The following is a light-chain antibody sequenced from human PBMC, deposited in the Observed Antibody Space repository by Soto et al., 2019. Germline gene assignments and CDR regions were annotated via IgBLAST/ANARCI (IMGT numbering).Light chain of an antibody. CDR2: DVS. CDR1: SSDIGDNTY. Sequence: QSALTQPASVSGSPGQSITISCTGISSDIGDNTYVSWYQQHPGRAPKLILYDVSDRPSGVPTRFSGSKSGNTASLTVSGLQAEEEDLYYCSSYTVTALVFGGGTKLTVL. J-gene: IGLJ2*01. V-gene: IGLV2-14*03. CDR3: SSYTVTALV.